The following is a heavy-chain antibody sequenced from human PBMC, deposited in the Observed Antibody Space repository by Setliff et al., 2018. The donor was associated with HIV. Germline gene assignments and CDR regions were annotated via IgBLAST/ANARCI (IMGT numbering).Heavy chain of an antibody. CDR3: ARGRLLWSGSYYYYYMDV. Sequence: GGSLRLSCAASGFTFSDHYMDWVRQAPGKGLGWVGRSRNKANSYTTEYAASVKGRFTISRDDSKNSLYLQMNSLKIEDTAVYYCARGRLLWSGSYYYYYMDVWGKGTTVTVSS. CDR1: GFTFSDHY. J-gene: IGHJ6*03. CDR2: SRNKANSYTT. V-gene: IGHV3-72*01. D-gene: IGHD3-10*01.